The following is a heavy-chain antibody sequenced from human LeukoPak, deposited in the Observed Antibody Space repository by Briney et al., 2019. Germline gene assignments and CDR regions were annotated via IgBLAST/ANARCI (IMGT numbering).Heavy chain of an antibody. D-gene: IGHD6-19*01. V-gene: IGHV4-39*07. CDR2: IYYSGST. J-gene: IGHJ4*02. CDR3: ASDKGASGWGLGY. Sequence: PSETLSLTCTVSGGSISSSSYYWGWIRQPPGKGLEWIGSIYYSGSTYYNPSLKSRVTISLDTSKNQFSLKLTSVTAADTAVYYCASDKGASGWGLGYWGQGTLVTVSS. CDR1: GGSISSSSYY.